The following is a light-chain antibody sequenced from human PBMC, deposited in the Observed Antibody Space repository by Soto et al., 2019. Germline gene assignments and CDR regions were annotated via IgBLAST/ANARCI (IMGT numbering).Light chain of an antibody. CDR2: DVV. J-gene: IGLJ1*01. CDR1: SSDIGGYNY. V-gene: IGLV2-14*03. Sequence: QAVVTQPASVSGSPGQSLTISCTGTSSDIGGYNYVSWYQQHPGKAPKLMLYDVVTRPSGVSSRFSGSKSGNTASLTISDLQAEDEADYYCSSYISTSTLVFGTGTKLTVL. CDR3: SSYISTSTLV.